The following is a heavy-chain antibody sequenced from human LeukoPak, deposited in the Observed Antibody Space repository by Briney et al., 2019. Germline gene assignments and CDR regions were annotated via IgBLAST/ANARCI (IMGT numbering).Heavy chain of an antibody. CDR3: ARRNYGSRLHFEYFQH. CDR1: GYSFTSYW. J-gene: IGHJ1*01. V-gene: IGHV5-10-1*01. Sequence: GESLKISCKGSGYSFTSYWISWVRQMPGKGLELMGRIDPSDSYTNYSPSFQGHVTISADKSISTAYLQWSSLKASDTAMYYCARRNYGSRLHFEYFQHWGQGTLVTVSS. D-gene: IGHD3-10*01. CDR2: IDPSDSYT.